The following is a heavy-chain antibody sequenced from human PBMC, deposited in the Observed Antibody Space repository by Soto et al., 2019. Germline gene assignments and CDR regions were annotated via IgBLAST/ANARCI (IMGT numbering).Heavy chain of an antibody. V-gene: IGHV3-7*03. J-gene: IGHJ5*02. Sequence: EVQLVESGGGLVQPGGSLRLSCAASGFSFSSYWMTWVRQAPGKGLEWVANIKADGREKYYAASVKGRFTISRDNGKNLLYLQMDSLTPDDTAVYYCAGDGVRNGAYNGWLDPCGQGTLVTVSS. CDR2: IKADGREK. CDR1: GFSFSSYW. CDR3: AGDGVRNGAYNGWLDP. D-gene: IGHD3-16*01.